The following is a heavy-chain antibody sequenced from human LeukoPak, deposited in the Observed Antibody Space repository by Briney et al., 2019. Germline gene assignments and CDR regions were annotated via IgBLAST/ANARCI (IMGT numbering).Heavy chain of an antibody. CDR3: GRDHDYYAMDV. Sequence: PSETLSLTCAVYGGSFSGYYWGWIRQTPGKGLEWIGSIFHDSGTTYYNPSLKSRVTISVDTSKNQFSLKLSSVTAADTAVYYCGRDHDYYAMDVWGQGSTVTVSS. CDR1: GGSFSGYY. V-gene: IGHV4-34*12. D-gene: IGHD1-14*01. CDR2: IFHDSGTT. J-gene: IGHJ6*02.